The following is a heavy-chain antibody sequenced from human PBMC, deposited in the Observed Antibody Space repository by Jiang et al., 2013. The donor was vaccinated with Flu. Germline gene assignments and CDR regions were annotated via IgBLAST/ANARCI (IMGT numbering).Heavy chain of an antibody. CDR3: ARGNSGWAFDY. Sequence: KVSCKASGYTLPAMVSGWVRQAPGQGLEWMGWISAYNGNTNYAQKLQGRVTMTTDTSTSTAYMELRSLRSDDTAVYYCARGNSGWAFDYWGQGTLVTVSS. D-gene: IGHD6-19*01. V-gene: IGHV1-18*01. CDR1: GYTLPAMV. J-gene: IGHJ4*02. CDR2: ISAYNGNT.